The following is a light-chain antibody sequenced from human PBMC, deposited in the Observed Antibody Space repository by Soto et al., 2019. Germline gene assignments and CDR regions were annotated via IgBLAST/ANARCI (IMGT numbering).Light chain of an antibody. V-gene: IGLV2-14*01. Sequence: QSVLTQPASVSGSPGQSITISCTGTSNDVGGYNYVSWYQQHLGKAPKLMIYEVSNRPSGISNRFSGSKSGNAASLTISGLQAEDEADYYCLSFTRSDTYIFGTGTKVTVL. CDR1: SNDVGGYNY. CDR2: EVS. J-gene: IGLJ1*01. CDR3: LSFTRSDTYI.